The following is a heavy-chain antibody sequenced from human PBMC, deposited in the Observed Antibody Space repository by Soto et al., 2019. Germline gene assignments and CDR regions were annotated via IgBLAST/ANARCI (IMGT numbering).Heavy chain of an antibody. D-gene: IGHD4-17*01. V-gene: IGHV4-59*01. CDR2: IYYSGST. Sequence: QVQLQESGPGLVKPSETLSLTCTVYGGSISSYYWSWIRQPPGKGLEWLGYIYYSGSTNYNPSLKSRVTISVVTSKNQFALKLSSVTAADTAVYYCARGLHDYGDSHFDYWGQGTLVTVSS. J-gene: IGHJ4*02. CDR1: GGSISSYY. CDR3: ARGLHDYGDSHFDY.